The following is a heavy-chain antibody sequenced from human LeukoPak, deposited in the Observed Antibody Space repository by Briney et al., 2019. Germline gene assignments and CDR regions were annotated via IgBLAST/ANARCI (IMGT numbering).Heavy chain of an antibody. CDR1: GGTFSSYA. D-gene: IGHD3-3*01. Sequence: ASVKVSCKASGGTFSSYAISWVRQAPGQGLEWMGRIIPILGIANYAQKFQSRVTITADKSTSTAYMELSSLRSEDTAVYYCARSDITIFGVVIMPLDYWGQGTLVTVSS. CDR2: IIPILGIA. CDR3: ARSDITIFGVVIMPLDY. J-gene: IGHJ4*02. V-gene: IGHV1-69*04.